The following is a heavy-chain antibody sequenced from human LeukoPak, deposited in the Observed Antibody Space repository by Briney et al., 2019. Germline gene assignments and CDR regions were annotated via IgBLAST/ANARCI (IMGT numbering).Heavy chain of an antibody. D-gene: IGHD4-17*01. V-gene: IGHV3-23*01. CDR2: ISGSGDST. J-gene: IGHJ4*02. Sequence: PGGSLRLSCAVSRFTFSSYAMTWVRQAPGKGLEWVSSISGSGDSTYYADSVKGRFTISRDNSKNTLYLQMNSLRAEDTAMYYCAKDRIARTTVTTFDYWGQGTLVTVSS. CDR1: RFTFSSYA. CDR3: AKDRIARTTVTTFDY.